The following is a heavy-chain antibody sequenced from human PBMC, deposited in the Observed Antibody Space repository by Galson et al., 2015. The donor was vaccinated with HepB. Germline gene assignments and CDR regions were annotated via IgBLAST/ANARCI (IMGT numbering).Heavy chain of an antibody. V-gene: IGHV3-30*04. CDR1: A. CDR2: ISYDGSNK. Sequence: AMHWVRQAPGKGLEWVAVISYDGSNKYYADSVKGRFTISRDNSKNTLYLQMNSLRAEDTAVYYCARDGVGIFPLYYMDVWGKGTTVTVSS. CDR3: ARDGVGIFPLYYMDV. D-gene: IGHD2/OR15-2a*01. J-gene: IGHJ6*03.